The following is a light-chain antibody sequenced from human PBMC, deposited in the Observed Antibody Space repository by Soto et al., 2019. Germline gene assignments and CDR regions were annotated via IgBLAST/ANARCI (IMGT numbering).Light chain of an antibody. CDR1: QSVSNNY. V-gene: IGKV3-20*01. Sequence: VLTQSPGTLSLSPGERATLSCRASQSVSNNYLAWYQQKPGQAPRLLIYGVSNRATGIPDRFSGSGSGTDFTLTISRLEPEDFAVYYCQQYGSSGTFGQGTKVDIK. CDR2: GVS. J-gene: IGKJ1*01. CDR3: QQYGSSGT.